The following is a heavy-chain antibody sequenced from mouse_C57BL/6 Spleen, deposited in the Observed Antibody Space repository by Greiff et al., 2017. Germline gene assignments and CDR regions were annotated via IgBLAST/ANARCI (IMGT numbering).Heavy chain of an antibody. Sequence: EVHLVESGEGLVKPGGSLKLSCAASGFTFSSYAMSWVRQTPEKRLEWVAYISSGGDYIYYADTVKGRFTISRDNARNTLYLQMSSLKSEDTAMYYCTRGGYGNYVMDYWGQGTSVTVSS. J-gene: IGHJ4*01. CDR2: ISSGGDYI. D-gene: IGHD2-1*01. V-gene: IGHV5-9-1*02. CDR1: GFTFSSYA. CDR3: TRGGYGNYVMDY.